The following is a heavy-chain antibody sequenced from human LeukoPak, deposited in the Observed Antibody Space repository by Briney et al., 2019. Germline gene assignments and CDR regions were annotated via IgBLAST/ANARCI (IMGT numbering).Heavy chain of an antibody. V-gene: IGHV3-30*02. J-gene: IGHJ4*02. CDR1: GFSFSSSA. CDR3: AARRLTVTTEIDY. CDR2: ILYDGNNK. Sequence: GGSLRLSCAASGFSFSSSAMHWVRQAPGKGLDWVAFILYDGNNKYYADSVKGRFTISRDNSKNTVYLQMNSLRPEDTAVYYCAARRLTVTTEIDYWGQGTLVTVSS. D-gene: IGHD4-17*01.